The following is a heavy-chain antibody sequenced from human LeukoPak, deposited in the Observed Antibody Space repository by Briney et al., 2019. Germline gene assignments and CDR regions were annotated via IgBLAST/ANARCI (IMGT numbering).Heavy chain of an antibody. CDR3: ARVSRTPYSSSWSGGAFDI. D-gene: IGHD6-13*01. V-gene: IGHV4-4*07. J-gene: IGHJ3*02. CDR1: XYY. Sequence: XYYWSWIRQPAGKGLEWIGRIYTSGSTNYNPSLKSRVTMSVDTSKNQFSLKLSSVTAADTAVYYCARVSRTPYSSSWSGGAFDIWGQGTMVTVSS. CDR2: IYTSGST.